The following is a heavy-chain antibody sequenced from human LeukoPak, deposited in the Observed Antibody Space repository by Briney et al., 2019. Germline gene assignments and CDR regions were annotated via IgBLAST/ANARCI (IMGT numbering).Heavy chain of an antibody. CDR1: GFTFSSYA. D-gene: IGHD6-19*01. CDR3: AKDRASGSGSYSYRGFDY. Sequence: GGSLRLSCAASGFTFSSYAMSWVRQAPGRGLEWVSAISGSGDYANYADSVKGRFTISRDNSKNTLYLQMNSLRAEDTAVYYCAKDRASGSGSYSYRGFDYWGQGTLVTVSS. CDR2: ISGSGDYA. J-gene: IGHJ4*02. V-gene: IGHV3-23*01.